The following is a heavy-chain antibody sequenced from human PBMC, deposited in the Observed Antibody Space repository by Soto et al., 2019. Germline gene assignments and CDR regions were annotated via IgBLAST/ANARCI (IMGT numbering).Heavy chain of an antibody. CDR1: GFSLSTTEEG. J-gene: IGHJ4*02. CDR2: IYWDDDK. CDR3: AHGSCFGADCYPNPYFDF. Sequence: QITLKESGPTLVKPTQTLTLTCTFSGFSLSTTEEGVGWIRQPPGKAPEWLALIYWDDDKRYSPSLKTRLTIHKDRSKKQVVLTVTNVDPVDTATYYCAHGSCFGADCYPNPYFDFWGQGILVTVSS. V-gene: IGHV2-5*02. D-gene: IGHD2-21*02.